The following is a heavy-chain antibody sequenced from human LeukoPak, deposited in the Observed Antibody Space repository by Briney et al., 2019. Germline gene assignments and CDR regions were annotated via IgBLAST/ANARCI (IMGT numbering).Heavy chain of an antibody. CDR1: GFTFSSYG. V-gene: IGHV3-30*18. J-gene: IGHJ5*02. D-gene: IGHD6-19*01. CDR2: ISYDGSNK. Sequence: GGSLRLSCAASGFTFSSYGMHWVRQAPGKGLEWVAVISYDGSNKYYADSVKGRLTISRDNSKNTLYLQTNSLRAEDTAVYYCAKDLSSGSFDPWGQGTLVTVSS. CDR3: AKDLSSGSFDP.